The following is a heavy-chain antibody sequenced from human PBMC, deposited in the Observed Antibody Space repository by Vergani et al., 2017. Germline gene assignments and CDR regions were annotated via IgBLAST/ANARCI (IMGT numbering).Heavy chain of an antibody. CDR1: GGTFSSYA. D-gene: IGHD2-15*01. Sequence: QVQLVQSGAEVKKPGSSVKVSCKASGGTFSSYAISWVRQAPGQGLEWIGRIIPILGIANYAQKFQGRVTITADKSTSTAYMELSSLRSEDTAVYYCATATVKGGSPLLDYWGQGTLVTVSS. J-gene: IGHJ4*02. CDR2: IIPILGIA. CDR3: ATATVKGGSPLLDY. V-gene: IGHV1-69*04.